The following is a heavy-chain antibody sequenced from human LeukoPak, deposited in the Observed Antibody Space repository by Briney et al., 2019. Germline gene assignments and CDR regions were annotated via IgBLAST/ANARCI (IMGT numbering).Heavy chain of an antibody. J-gene: IGHJ4*02. CDR3: ARVGVDDSGNIIKYLVDY. CDR2: IYYTGNT. V-gene: IGHV4-39*07. D-gene: IGHD4-23*01. Sequence: SSETLSLTCTVSGDSITGYYWGWIRQPPGKGLEWIGNIYYTGNTYYNASLKSRVIISVDTSKNQFSLKLSPVTAADTAVYYCARVGVDDSGNIIKYLVDYWGQGTLVAVSS. CDR1: GDSITGYY.